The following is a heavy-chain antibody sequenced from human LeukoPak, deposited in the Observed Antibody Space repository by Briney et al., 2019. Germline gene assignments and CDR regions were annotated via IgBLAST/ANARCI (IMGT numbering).Heavy chain of an antibody. V-gene: IGHV4-34*01. D-gene: IGHD6-13*01. CDR1: GGSFSGYY. J-gene: IGHJ5*02. CDR2: INHSGST. CDR3: ARRPIAAAGSNWFDP. Sequence: SETLSLTCAVYGGSFSGYYWSWIRQPPGKGPEWIGEINHSGSTNYNPSLKSRVTISVDTSKNQFSLKLSSVTAADTAVYYCARRPIAAAGSNWFDPWGQGTLVTVSS.